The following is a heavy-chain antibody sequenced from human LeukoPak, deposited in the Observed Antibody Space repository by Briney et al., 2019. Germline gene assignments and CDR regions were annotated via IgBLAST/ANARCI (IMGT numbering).Heavy chain of an antibody. Sequence: PSETLSLTCTVSGGSISGSFWSWIRQPPGKGLEWIGYIYYSGSTNYHLSLKSRLTISVDTSKNQLSLQLSSVTAADSAVYYCARHINSGFDYWGQGTLVTVSS. D-gene: IGHD6-19*01. V-gene: IGHV4-59*08. J-gene: IGHJ4*02. CDR1: GGSISGSF. CDR2: IYYSGST. CDR3: ARHINSGFDY.